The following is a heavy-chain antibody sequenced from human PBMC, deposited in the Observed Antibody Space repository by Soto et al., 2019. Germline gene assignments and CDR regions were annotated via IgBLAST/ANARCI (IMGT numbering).Heavy chain of an antibody. V-gene: IGHV3-21*01. Sequence: EVQLVESGGGLVKPGGSLRLSCAASGFTFSSYSMNWVRQAPGQGLEWVSSISSSSSYIYYADSVKGRFTISRDNAKNSLYLQMNSLRAEDTAVYYCARAYSGSYYSTHWGQGTLVTVSS. CDR2: ISSSSSYI. J-gene: IGHJ4*02. CDR3: ARAYSGSYYSTH. D-gene: IGHD1-26*01. CDR1: GFTFSSYS.